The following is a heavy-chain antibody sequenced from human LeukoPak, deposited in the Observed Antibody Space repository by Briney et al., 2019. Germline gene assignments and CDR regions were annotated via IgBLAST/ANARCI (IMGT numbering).Heavy chain of an antibody. Sequence: PSETLSLTCTVSGGSISSYYWSWIRQPPGKGLEWIGYIYYSGSTNYNPSLKSRVSMSVDTSKNQFSLKLTSVTAADTAIYYCARDFTRNSYAVAEFFHPWGQGTLVSVSS. CDR3: ARDFTRNSYAVAEFFHP. CDR2: IYYSGST. CDR1: GGSISSYY. J-gene: IGHJ1*01. V-gene: IGHV4-59*12. D-gene: IGHD5-18*01.